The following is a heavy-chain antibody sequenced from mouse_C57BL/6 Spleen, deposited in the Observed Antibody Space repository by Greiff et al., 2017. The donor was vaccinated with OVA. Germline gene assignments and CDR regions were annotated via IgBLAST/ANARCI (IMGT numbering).Heavy chain of an antibody. CDR2: INPNNGGT. V-gene: IGHV1-18*01. CDR3: ARKGIYYDYDGAWFAY. D-gene: IGHD2-4*01. J-gene: IGHJ3*01. CDR1: GYTFTDYN. Sequence: EVQLQQSGPELVKPGASVKIPCKASGYTFTDYNMDWVKQSHGKSLEWIGDINPNNGGTIYNQKFKGKATLTVDKSSSTAYMELRSLTSEDTAVYYCARKGIYYDYDGAWFAYWGQGTLVTVSA.